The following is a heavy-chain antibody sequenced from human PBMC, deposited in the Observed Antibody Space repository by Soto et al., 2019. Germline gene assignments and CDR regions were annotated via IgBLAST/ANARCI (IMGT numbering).Heavy chain of an antibody. CDR3: ARGAVDCGGDCYSGYYGMDV. J-gene: IGHJ6*02. V-gene: IGHV4-59*01. CDR1: GGSISSYY. D-gene: IGHD2-21*02. Sequence: PSETLSLTCTVSGGSISSYYWSWIRQPPGKGLEWIGYIYYSGSTNYNPSLKSRVTISVDTSKNQFSLKLSSVTAADTAVYYCARGAVDCGGDCYSGYYGMDVWGQGTTVTVSS. CDR2: IYYSGST.